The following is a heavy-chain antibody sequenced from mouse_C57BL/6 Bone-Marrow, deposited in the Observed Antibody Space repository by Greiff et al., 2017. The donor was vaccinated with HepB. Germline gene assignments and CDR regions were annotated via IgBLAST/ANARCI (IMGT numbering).Heavy chain of an antibody. Sequence: QVQLQQSGAELAKPGASVKLSCKASGYTFTSYWMHWVQQRPGKGLEWIGYINPSSGYTKYNQKFKDKATLTADKSSSTAYMQLSSLTYEDSAVYYLARTCMPYYYAMDYWGQGTSVTVSS. J-gene: IGHJ4*01. CDR3: ARTCMPYYYAMDY. D-gene: IGHD2-10*02. CDR1: GYTFTSYW. V-gene: IGHV1-7*01. CDR2: INPSSGYT.